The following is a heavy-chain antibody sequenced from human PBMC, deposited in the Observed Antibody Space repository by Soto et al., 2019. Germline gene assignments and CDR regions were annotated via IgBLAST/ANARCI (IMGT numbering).Heavy chain of an antibody. CDR2: ISAYNGNT. CDR1: GYTFTSYG. CDR3: ARVLNMVRGVIPDDY. Sequence: GASVKVSCKASGYTFTSYGISWVRQAPGQGLEWMGWISAYNGNTNYAQKLQGRVTMTTDTSTSTAYMELRSLRSDDTAVYYCARVLNMVRGVIPDDYWGQGTLVTVSS. D-gene: IGHD3-10*01. V-gene: IGHV1-18*01. J-gene: IGHJ4*02.